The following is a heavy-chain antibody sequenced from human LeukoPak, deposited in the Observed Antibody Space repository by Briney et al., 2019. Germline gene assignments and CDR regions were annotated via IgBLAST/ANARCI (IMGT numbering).Heavy chain of an antibody. CDR3: ARLSSHYGDYKVDP. CDR2: MNPHSGKT. V-gene: IGHV1-8*01. D-gene: IGHD4-17*01. Sequence: ASVKVSRKASGYPFNNYDINWVRQATGQGLEWMGWMNPHSGKTGYAQNFQGRVTMTRDTSISTAYMELSSLRSEDTAVYYCARLSSHYGDYKVDPWGQGTLVTASS. CDR1: GYPFNNYD. J-gene: IGHJ5*02.